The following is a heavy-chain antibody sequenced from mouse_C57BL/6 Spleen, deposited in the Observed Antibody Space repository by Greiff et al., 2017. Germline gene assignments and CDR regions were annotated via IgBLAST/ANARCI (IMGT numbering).Heavy chain of an antibody. CDR2: IDPSDSYT. CDR3: ARARWSLYFDY. CDR1: GYTSTSYW. J-gene: IGHJ2*01. V-gene: IGHV1-50*01. D-gene: IGHD1-1*02. Sequence: QVQLQQPGAELVKPGASVKLSCKASGYTSTSYWMQWVKQRPGQGLEWIGEIDPSDSYTNYNQKFKGKATLTVDTSSSTAYMQLSSLTSEDSAVYYCARARWSLYFDYWGQGTTLTVSS.